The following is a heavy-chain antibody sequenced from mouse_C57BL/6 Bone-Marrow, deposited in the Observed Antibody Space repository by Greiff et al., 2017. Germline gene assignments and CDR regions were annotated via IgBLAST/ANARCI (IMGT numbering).Heavy chain of an antibody. Sequence: QVQLQQSGPGLVQPSQSLSITCTVSGFSLTSYGVHWVRQSPGQGLEWLGVIWSGGSTDNNAAFISRLSISKDNSKSQVFFKMNSLQADDTAIYYCARNCAYDGYYWYFDVWGRGTTVIVSS. J-gene: IGHJ1*03. CDR1: GFSLTSYG. D-gene: IGHD2-3*01. V-gene: IGHV2-2*01. CDR3: ARNCAYDGYYWYFDV. CDR2: IWSGGST.